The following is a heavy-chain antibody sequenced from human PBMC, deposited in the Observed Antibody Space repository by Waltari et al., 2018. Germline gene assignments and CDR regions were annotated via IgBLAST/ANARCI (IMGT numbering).Heavy chain of an antibody. CDR1: GGSFSGYY. D-gene: IGHD2-21*02. CDR3: ARGLERRLVTYVPYYYYYMDV. CDR2: IKPSGST. J-gene: IGHJ6*03. V-gene: IGHV4-34*01. Sequence: QVQLQQWGAGLLKPSETLSLTCAVYGGSFSGYYWSWIRQPPGKGLEWFGEIKPSGSTNYNPSLKSRVTISVDTYKNQFSLKLSSVTAADTAVYYCARGLERRLVTYVPYYYYYMDVWGKGTTVTVSS.